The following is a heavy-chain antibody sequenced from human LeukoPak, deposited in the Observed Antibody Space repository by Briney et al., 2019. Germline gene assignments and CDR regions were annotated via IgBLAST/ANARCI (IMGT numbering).Heavy chain of an antibody. CDR3: ARVGYSGYDLDY. Sequence: GASVKVSCKASGYTFTSYDINWVRQATGQGLEWMGWMNPSSGNTGYAQKFQGRVTMTRNTSISTAYMELSSLRSEDTAVYYCARVGYSGYDLDYWGQGTLVTVSS. CDR2: MNPSSGNT. V-gene: IGHV1-8*01. J-gene: IGHJ4*02. D-gene: IGHD5-12*01. CDR1: GYTFTSYD.